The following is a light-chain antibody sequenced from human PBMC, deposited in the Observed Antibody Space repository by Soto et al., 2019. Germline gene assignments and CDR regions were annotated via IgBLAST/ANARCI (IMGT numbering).Light chain of an antibody. CDR3: SSFASSIPLV. CDR2: DVT. CDR1: SSDVGGYNY. V-gene: IGLV2-14*03. J-gene: IGLJ2*01. Sequence: QSALTQPASVSGSPGQSITISCTGTSSDVGGYNYVSWYQPHPGKAPKLLICDVTNRPSGVSNRFSGSKSGHTASLTISGLPTEDEAEYYCSSFASSIPLVFGGGTKVTVL.